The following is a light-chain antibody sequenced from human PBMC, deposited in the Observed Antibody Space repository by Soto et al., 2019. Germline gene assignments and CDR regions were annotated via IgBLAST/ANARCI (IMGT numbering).Light chain of an antibody. CDR1: SSSIGSSA. J-gene: IGLJ1*01. CDR3: QSYDHSLGGSGV. Sequence: QSVLTQPPSASGTPGQRVTISCSGSSSSIGSSAVNWYQQLPGTAPKLLIYGNNNRPSGVPDRFSGSKSGTSASLAITGLQAEDEADYFCQSYDHSLGGSGVFGTGTKLTVL. V-gene: IGLV1-44*01. CDR2: GNN.